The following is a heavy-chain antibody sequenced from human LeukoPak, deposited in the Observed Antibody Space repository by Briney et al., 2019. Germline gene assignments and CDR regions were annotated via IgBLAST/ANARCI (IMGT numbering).Heavy chain of an antibody. D-gene: IGHD3-10*01. CDR3: ARAGPPSGHYYYMDV. CDR1: GYTFTGYY. J-gene: IGHJ6*03. V-gene: IGHV1-2*02. Sequence: ASVKVSCKASGYTFTGYYMHWVRQAPGQGLEWMGWINPNSGGTNYAQKFQGRVTMTRDTSISTAYMELSSLRAEDTAVYYCARAGPPSGHYYYMDVWGKGTTVTISS. CDR2: INPNSGGT.